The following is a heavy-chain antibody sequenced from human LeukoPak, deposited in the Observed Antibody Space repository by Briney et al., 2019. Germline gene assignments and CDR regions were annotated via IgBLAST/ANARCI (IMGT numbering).Heavy chain of an antibody. D-gene: IGHD4-17*01. J-gene: IGHJ4*02. CDR2: IRYDGSKT. Sequence: GGSLRLSCAASGFTFSTYGMNWVRQAPGKGLEWVASIRYDGSKTYYADSVKGRFTIPRDNSESTLYLQMNSLRAEDTAVYYCAKHRTGGTYGDYGFDYWGQGTLVPVSS. V-gene: IGHV3-30*02. CDR1: GFTFSTYG. CDR3: AKHRTGGTYGDYGFDY.